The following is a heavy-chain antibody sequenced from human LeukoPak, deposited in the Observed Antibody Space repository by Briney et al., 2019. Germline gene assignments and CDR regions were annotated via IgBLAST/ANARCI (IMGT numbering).Heavy chain of an antibody. D-gene: IGHD1-7*01. CDR3: TNVNWNYGGGFDY. V-gene: IGHV3-49*04. Sequence: GGSLRLSCTASGFTFGDYAMSWVRQAPGKGLEWVGFIRSKAYGGTTEYAASVKGRFTISRDDSKSIAYLQMNSLKTEDTAVYYCTNVNWNYGGGFDYWGQGTLVTVSS. CDR1: GFTFGDYA. CDR2: IRSKAYGGTT. J-gene: IGHJ4*02.